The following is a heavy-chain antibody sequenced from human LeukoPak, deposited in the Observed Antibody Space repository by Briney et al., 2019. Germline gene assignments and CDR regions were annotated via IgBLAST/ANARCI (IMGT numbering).Heavy chain of an antibody. J-gene: IGHJ4*02. Sequence: PGGSLRLSCVASGFTFSNYWMSWVRQAPGKGLQWVANIKQDGSEKYYVDSVKGRFTISRENAKNSLYLQMNSLRAGDTGVYYCARVSHEQQLALDYWGQGTLVTVSS. CDR1: GFTFSNYW. CDR2: IKQDGSEK. D-gene: IGHD6-13*01. CDR3: ARVSHEQQLALDY. V-gene: IGHV3-7*01.